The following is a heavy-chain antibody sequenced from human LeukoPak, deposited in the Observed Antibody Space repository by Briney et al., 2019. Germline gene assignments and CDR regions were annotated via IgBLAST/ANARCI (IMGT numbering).Heavy chain of an antibody. CDR1: GYTFTSYY. CDR2: INPSGGST. CDR3: ARPGYSGSYYHAFDI. D-gene: IGHD1-26*01. V-gene: IGHV1-46*01. Sequence: ASVKVSCKASGYTFTSYYMHWVRQAPGQGLEWMGIINPSGGSTSYAQKFQGRVTMTRDTSTSTVYMELSSLRSEDTAVYYCARPGYSGSYYHAFDICGQGTMVTVSS. J-gene: IGHJ3*02.